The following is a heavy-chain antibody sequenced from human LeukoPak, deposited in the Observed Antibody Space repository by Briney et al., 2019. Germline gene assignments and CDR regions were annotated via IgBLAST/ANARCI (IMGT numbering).Heavy chain of an antibody. D-gene: IGHD2-2*01. CDR2: INQSGST. V-gene: IGHV4-34*01. J-gene: IGHJ6*03. CDR1: GGSFSGYY. Sequence: SETLSPTCAVYGGSFSGYYWSWIRQPPGKGLEWIGEINQSGSTNYNPSLKSRVTISVDTSKKQFSLRLSPVTAADTAVYYCAAGCSSTSCYWYYYTDVWGEGTTVTVSS. CDR3: AAGCSSTSCYWYYYTDV.